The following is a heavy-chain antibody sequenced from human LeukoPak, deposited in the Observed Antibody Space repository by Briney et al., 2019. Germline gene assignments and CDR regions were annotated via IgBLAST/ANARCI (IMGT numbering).Heavy chain of an antibody. D-gene: IGHD3-22*01. CDR2: ISGSGGST. Sequence: GGSLRLSCAASGFTFSSYATSWVRQAPGKGLEWVSAISGSGGSTYYADSVKGRFTISRDNSKNTLYLQMNSLRAEDTAVYYCAKDFDYDSSGYYYDYWGQGTLVTVSS. J-gene: IGHJ4*02. V-gene: IGHV3-23*01. CDR1: GFTFSSYA. CDR3: AKDFDYDSSGYYYDY.